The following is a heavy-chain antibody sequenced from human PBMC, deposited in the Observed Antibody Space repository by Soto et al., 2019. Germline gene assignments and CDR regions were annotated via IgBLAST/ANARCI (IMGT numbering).Heavy chain of an antibody. J-gene: IGHJ4*02. Sequence: ASVNVSCKASGYTFTSYAMHWVRQAPGQRLEWMGWINAGNGNTKYSQKFQGRVTITRDTSASTAYMELSSLRSEDTAVYYCASGPAAAASDYWGQGTLVTVSS. CDR1: GYTFTSYA. V-gene: IGHV1-3*01. CDR2: INAGNGNT. CDR3: ASGPAAAASDY. D-gene: IGHD6-13*01.